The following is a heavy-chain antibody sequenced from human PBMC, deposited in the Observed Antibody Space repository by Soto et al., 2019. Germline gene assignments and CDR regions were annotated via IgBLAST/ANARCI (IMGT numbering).Heavy chain of an antibody. CDR1: GGSISSGGYY. Sequence: QVQLQESGPGLVKPSQTLSLTCTVSGGSISSGGYYWSWIRQHPGEGLEWIGYMYNSGNTYYNPSLKSRLSISVDTAKNQFSLKVISVTAADTAVYYCARLWRGRSGWSTFDYWGQGTLVTVSS. J-gene: IGHJ4*02. CDR2: MYNSGNT. V-gene: IGHV4-31*03. CDR3: ARLWRGRSGWSTFDY. D-gene: IGHD6-19*01.